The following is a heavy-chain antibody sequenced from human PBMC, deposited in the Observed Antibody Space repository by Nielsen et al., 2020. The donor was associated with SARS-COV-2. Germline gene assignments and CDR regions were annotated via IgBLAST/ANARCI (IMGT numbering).Heavy chain of an antibody. J-gene: IGHJ4*02. D-gene: IGHD5-12*01. CDR1: GFTFRNYA. CDR3: AKDKDIVATIGGYFDY. CDR2: ISWNSGSI. Sequence: GGSLRLSCAASGFTFRNYAMHWVRQAPGKGLEWVSGISWNSGSIGYADSVKGRFTISRDNAKNSLYLQMNSLRAEDTALYYCAKDKDIVATIGGYFDYWGQGTLVTVSS. V-gene: IGHV3-9*01.